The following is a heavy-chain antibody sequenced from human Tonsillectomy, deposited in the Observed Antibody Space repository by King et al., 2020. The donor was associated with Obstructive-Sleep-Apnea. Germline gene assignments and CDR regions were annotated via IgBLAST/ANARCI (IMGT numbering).Heavy chain of an antibody. V-gene: IGHV4-38-2*02. J-gene: IGHJ4*02. CDR2: IYHSGST. CDR1: GYSISSGYY. CDR3: ARDVAGHDY. Sequence: QLQESGPGLVKPSETLSLTCTVSGYSISSGYYWGWIRPPPGKGLEWIGSIYHSGSTYYNPSLKSRVTISVDTSKNQFSLKLSSVTAADTAVYYCARDVAGHDYWGQGTLVTVSS. D-gene: IGHD2-15*01.